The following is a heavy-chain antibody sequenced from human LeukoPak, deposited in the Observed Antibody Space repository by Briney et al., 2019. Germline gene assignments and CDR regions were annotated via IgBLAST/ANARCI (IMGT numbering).Heavy chain of an antibody. Sequence: PGGSLRLSCVASGFTVSTNYMSWVRQAPGKGLEWVSVIYSDGGTYYADSVKGRFTISRDLSKNTLFLQVNSLRAEDTAVYYCARTYLVGWYFDLWGRGALVTVSS. CDR3: ARTYLVGWYFDL. J-gene: IGHJ2*01. D-gene: IGHD3-16*01. CDR1: GFTVSTNY. CDR2: IYSDGGT. V-gene: IGHV3-53*01.